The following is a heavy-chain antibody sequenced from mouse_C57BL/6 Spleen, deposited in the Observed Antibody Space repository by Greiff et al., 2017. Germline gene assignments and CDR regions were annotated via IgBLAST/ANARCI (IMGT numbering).Heavy chain of an antibody. CDR2: ISNLAYSI. J-gene: IGHJ4*01. D-gene: IGHD1-1*01. CDR3: ARRYYGSNAMDY. CDR1: GFTFSDYG. V-gene: IGHV5-15*04. Sequence: EVQRVESGGGLVQPGGSLKLSCAASGFTFSDYGMAWVRQAPRKGPEWVAFISNLAYSIYYADTVTGRFTISRENAKNTLYLEMSSLRSEDTAMYYCARRYYGSNAMDYWGQGTSVTVSS.